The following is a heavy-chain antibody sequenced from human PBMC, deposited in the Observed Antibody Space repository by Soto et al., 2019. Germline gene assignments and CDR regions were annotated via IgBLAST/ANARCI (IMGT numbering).Heavy chain of an antibody. D-gene: IGHD1-26*01. CDR2: IYYSGST. J-gene: IGHJ3*02. CDR1: GGSISSGDYY. V-gene: IGHV4-30-4*01. CDR3: ARADRPYRVGATTRAFDI. Sequence: QVQLQESGPGLVKPSQTLSLTCTVSGGSISSGDYYWSWIRQPPGKGLEWIGYIYYSGSTYYNPSLKSRVTISVDASKIQFSLKLSFVTAADAAVYYCARADRPYRVGATTRAFDIWGQGTMVTVSS.